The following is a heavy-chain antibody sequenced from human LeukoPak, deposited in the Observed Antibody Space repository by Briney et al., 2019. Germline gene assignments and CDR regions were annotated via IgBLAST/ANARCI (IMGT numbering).Heavy chain of an antibody. Sequence: PGGSLRLSCAASGFTFSNYWMHWVRQAPGKGLVWVSRINSDGSSTSYADSVKGRFTISRDSAKNTLYLQMNSLRVEDTAVYYCARGYNDFWSGYIDYWGQGGLVTVSS. J-gene: IGHJ4*02. D-gene: IGHD3-3*01. V-gene: IGHV3-74*01. CDR2: INSDGSST. CDR3: ARGYNDFWSGYIDY. CDR1: GFTFSNYW.